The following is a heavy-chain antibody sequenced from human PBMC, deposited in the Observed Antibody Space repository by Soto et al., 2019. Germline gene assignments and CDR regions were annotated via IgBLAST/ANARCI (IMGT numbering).Heavy chain of an antibody. Sequence: SETLSLTCTVSGGSISSHYWGWIRQPPGKGLEWIGYIYYSGSTNYNPSLKSRVTISVDTSKNQFSLKLSSVTAADTAVYYCARDVRLYYYGMDVWGQGTTVTVSS. CDR2: IYYSGST. D-gene: IGHD2-8*01. J-gene: IGHJ6*02. V-gene: IGHV4-59*11. CDR1: GGSISSHY. CDR3: ARDVRLYYYGMDV.